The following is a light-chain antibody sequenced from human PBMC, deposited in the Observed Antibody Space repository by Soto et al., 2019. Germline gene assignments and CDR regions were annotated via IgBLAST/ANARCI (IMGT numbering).Light chain of an antibody. CDR2: DAS. CDR3: QQYSDWPPLT. Sequence: EIVMTQSPSTLSVSPGERAILSCRASQSVSRNLAWYQQKPVQAPRLLIYDASKRATGIPARFSGSGYGTEVTLSISSLQAEDSAVYSCQQYSDWPPLTFGPGTSVDSK. CDR1: QSVSRN. V-gene: IGKV3-15*01. J-gene: IGKJ3*01.